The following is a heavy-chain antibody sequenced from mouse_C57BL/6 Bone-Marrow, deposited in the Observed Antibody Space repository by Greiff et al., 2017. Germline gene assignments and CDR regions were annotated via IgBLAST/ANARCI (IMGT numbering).Heavy chain of an antibody. V-gene: IGHV14-4*01. CDR1: GFNIKDDY. J-gene: IGHJ2*01. D-gene: IGHD1-1*01. CDR2: IDPENGDT. Sequence: DVQLQESGAELVRPGASVKLSCTASGFNIKDDYMHWVKQRPEQGLEWIGWIDPENGDTEYASKFQGKAPITADTSSNTAYLQLSSLTSEDTAVYYCTTSYYYGSSYGYWGQGTTLTVSS. CDR3: TTSYYYGSSYGY.